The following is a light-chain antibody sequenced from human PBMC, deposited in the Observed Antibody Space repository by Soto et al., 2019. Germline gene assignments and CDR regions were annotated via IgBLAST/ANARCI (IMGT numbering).Light chain of an antibody. Sequence: DIQLTQSPSFLSASVGDSVTITCRASQGVTTYLAWYQQNPGKAPKLLIYAASTLQSGVPSRFSGSGSETESTLTISSLQHEDFATYYCQQLNTYPYTFGQGTKLEIK. CDR3: QQLNTYPYT. J-gene: IGKJ2*01. V-gene: IGKV1-9*01. CDR2: AAS. CDR1: QGVTTY.